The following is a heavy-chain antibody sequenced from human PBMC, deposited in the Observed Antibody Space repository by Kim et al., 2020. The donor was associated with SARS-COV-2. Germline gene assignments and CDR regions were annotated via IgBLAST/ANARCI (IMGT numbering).Heavy chain of an antibody. CDR2: IKQDGSEK. CDR1: GFTFSSYW. V-gene: IGHV3-7*03. Sequence: GGSLRLSCAASGFTFSSYWMSWVRQAPGKGLEWVANIKQDGSEKYYVDSVKGRFTISRDNAKNSLYLQMNSLRAEDTAVYYCARDMVRGGGYYYYYGMDVWGQGTTVTVSS. D-gene: IGHD3-10*01. J-gene: IGHJ6*02. CDR3: ARDMVRGGGYYYYYGMDV.